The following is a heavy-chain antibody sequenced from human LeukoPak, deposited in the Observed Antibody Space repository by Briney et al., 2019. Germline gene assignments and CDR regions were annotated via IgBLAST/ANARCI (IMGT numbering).Heavy chain of an antibody. CDR3: THSSGWTTDF. Sequence: TLVKPPQTLTLTCTFSGVLIRDTAAGGHWIRRPPGKALEWLALVYWNDDNEYSPSLRSRLTVTKDSSKNQVVLTMTNMDPVDTATYYCTHSSGWTTDFWGQGILVTVSS. D-gene: IGHD6-19*01. CDR2: VYWNDDN. J-gene: IGHJ4*02. CDR1: GVLIRDTAAG. V-gene: IGHV2-5*01.